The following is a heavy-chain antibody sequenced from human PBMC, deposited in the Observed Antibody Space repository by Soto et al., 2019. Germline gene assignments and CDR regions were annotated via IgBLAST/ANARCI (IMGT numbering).Heavy chain of an antibody. CDR1: GYTFSTYG. J-gene: IGHJ4*02. V-gene: IGHV1-18*01. D-gene: IGHD1-26*01. CDR2: ISAYNHYT. CDR3: ARVGPSREVPYPFEY. Sequence: ASVKVSCKASGYTFSTYGISWVRQAPGQGLEWMGWISAYNHYTNYAQKFQGRVTMTTDTSTNTAYMELKSLRSGDTAVYFCARVGPSREVPYPFEYWGQGTRVTVSS.